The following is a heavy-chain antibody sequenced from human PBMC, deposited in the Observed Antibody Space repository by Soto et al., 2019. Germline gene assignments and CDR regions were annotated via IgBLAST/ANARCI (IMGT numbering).Heavy chain of an antibody. D-gene: IGHD3-22*01. V-gene: IGHV4-31*03. J-gene: IGHJ4*02. CDR3: ARGGYYYDSSGYSTNFDY. CDR2: IYYSGST. CDR1: GGSISSGGYY. Sequence: SETLSLTCTVSGGSISSGGYYWSWIRQHPGKGLEWIGYIYYSGSTYYNPSLKSRVTISVDTSKNQFSLKLSSVTAADTAVYYSARGGYYYDSSGYSTNFDYWGQGTLVTVSS.